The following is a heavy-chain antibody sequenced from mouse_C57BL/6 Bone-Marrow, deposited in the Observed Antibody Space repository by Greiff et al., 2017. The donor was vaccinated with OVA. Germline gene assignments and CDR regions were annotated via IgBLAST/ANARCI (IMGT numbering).Heavy chain of an antibody. J-gene: IGHJ1*03. CDR3: TGGGFYYYWYVDV. D-gene: IGHD1-1*01. Sequence: EVQGVESGGGLVQPGGSMKLSCVASGFTFSNYWMNWVRQSPEKGLEWVAQIRLKSDNYATHYAESVKGRFTISRDDSKSSVYLQMNNLRAEDTGIYYCTGGGFYYYWYVDVWGTGTTVTVSS. CDR2: IRLKSDNYAT. CDR1: GFTFSNYW. V-gene: IGHV6-3*01.